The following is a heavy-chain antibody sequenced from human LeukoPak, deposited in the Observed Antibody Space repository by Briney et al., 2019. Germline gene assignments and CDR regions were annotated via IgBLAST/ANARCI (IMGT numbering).Heavy chain of an antibody. Sequence: PSETLSLTCAVSGVSISSSNWWSWVRQPPGKGLEWIGEIYHSGSTNYNPSLKSRVTISVGKSKNQFSLKLSSVTAADTAVYYCARALDSSGWSRNGYFDYWGQGTLVTVSS. CDR2: IYHSGST. J-gene: IGHJ4*02. D-gene: IGHD6-19*01. CDR3: ARALDSSGWSRNGYFDY. V-gene: IGHV4-4*02. CDR1: GVSISSSNW.